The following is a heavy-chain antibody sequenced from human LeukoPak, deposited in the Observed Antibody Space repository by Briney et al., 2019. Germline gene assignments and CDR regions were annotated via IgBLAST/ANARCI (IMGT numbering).Heavy chain of an antibody. J-gene: IGHJ4*02. CDR2: INTDGTVT. Sequence: GGSLRLSCAASGFAFSKYWMLWVRQAPGKGLGSVSRINTDGTVTTYADSVKGRFTVSRDNADNTMFLQMNSVRDEDTAVYYCATKQWLAPPPDSWGQGTPVTVSS. CDR1: GFAFSKYW. D-gene: IGHD6-19*01. CDR3: ATKQWLAPPPDS. V-gene: IGHV3-74*01.